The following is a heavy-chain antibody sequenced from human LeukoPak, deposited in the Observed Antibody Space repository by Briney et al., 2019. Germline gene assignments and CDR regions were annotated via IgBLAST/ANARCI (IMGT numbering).Heavy chain of an antibody. V-gene: IGHV3-64D*06. Sequence: PGGSLRLSCSASGFVFTIYTMYWVRQAPGKGPEYVSTISGSGNGFSIYYADSVKGRFTISRDGSKSILYLQMNGLRSEDTAVYYCVKDFGRIRGTPDSWGQGTLVTVS. D-gene: IGHD1-26*01. CDR2: ISGSGNGFSI. CDR3: VKDFGRIRGTPDS. CDR1: GFVFTIYT. J-gene: IGHJ4*02.